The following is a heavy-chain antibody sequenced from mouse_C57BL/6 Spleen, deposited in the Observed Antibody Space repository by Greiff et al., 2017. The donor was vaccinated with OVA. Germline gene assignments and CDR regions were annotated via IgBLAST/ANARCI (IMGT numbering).Heavy chain of an antibody. CDR3: ASLYYGSSYAMDY. V-gene: IGHV7-3*01. D-gene: IGHD1-1*01. CDR2: LRNKANGYTT. CDR1: GFTFTDYY. J-gene: IGHJ4*01. Sequence: EVQGVESGGGLVQPGGSLSLSCAASGFTFTDYYMSWVRQPPGKALEWLGFLRNKANGYTTEYSASVKGRFTISRDNSKSILYLQMNALRAEDSATYYCASLYYGSSYAMDYWGQGTSVTVSS.